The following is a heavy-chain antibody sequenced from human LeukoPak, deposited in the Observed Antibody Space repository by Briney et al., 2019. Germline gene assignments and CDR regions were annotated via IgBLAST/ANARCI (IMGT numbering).Heavy chain of an antibody. CDR2: IYHSGST. Sequence: SETLSLTCAVSGYFISSGFYWGWIRQPPGKGLEWIGGIYHSGSTYYNPSLKSRLTISVDTSKNQFSLKLFSVPAADTAVYYCARLVGAATTPHVGYWGQGTLVTVSS. D-gene: IGHD1-26*01. CDR1: GYFISSGFY. V-gene: IGHV4-38-2*01. CDR3: ARLVGAATTPHVGY. J-gene: IGHJ4*02.